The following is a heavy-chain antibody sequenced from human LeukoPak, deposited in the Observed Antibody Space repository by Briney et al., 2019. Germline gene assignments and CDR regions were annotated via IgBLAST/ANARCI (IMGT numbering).Heavy chain of an antibody. Sequence: GGSLRLSCAASGFTFSSYAMHWVRQAPGKGLEWVAVISYDGSNKYYADSVKGRFTISRDNFKNTLYLQMNSLRAEDTAVYYCARDGSTTVTTKGKRPGVKNLNWGQGTLVTVSS. CDR2: ISYDGSNK. J-gene: IGHJ4*02. D-gene: IGHD4-17*01. CDR3: ARDGSTTVTTKGKRPGVKNLN. V-gene: IGHV3-30-3*01. CDR1: GFTFSSYA.